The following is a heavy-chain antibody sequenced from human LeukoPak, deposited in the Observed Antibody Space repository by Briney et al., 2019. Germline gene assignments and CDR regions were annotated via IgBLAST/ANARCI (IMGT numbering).Heavy chain of an antibody. CDR3: ARDRDWSGGVCAFDI. D-gene: IGHD3-9*01. Sequence: KSGGSLRLSCAASGFTFSSYSMNWVRQAPGKGLEWVSSISSSSSYIYYADSVKGRFTISRDNAKNSLYLQMNSLRAEDTAVYYCARDRDWSGGVCAFDIWGQGTMVTVSS. V-gene: IGHV3-21*04. CDR1: GFTFSSYS. J-gene: IGHJ3*02. CDR2: ISSSSSYI.